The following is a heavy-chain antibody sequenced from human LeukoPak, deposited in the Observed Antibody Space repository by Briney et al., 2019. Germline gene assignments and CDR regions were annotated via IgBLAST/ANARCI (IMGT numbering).Heavy chain of an antibody. CDR3: AKDEQQWLQDAFDI. CDR2: ISWDGGST. J-gene: IGHJ3*02. Sequence: GGSLRLSCAASGFTFDDYIIHWVRQAPGKGLEWVSLISWDGGSTYYADSVKGRFTISRDNSKNTLYLQMNSLRAEDTAVYYCAKDEQQWLQDAFDIWGQGTVVTVSS. V-gene: IGHV3-43*01. D-gene: IGHD6-19*01. CDR1: GFTFDDYI.